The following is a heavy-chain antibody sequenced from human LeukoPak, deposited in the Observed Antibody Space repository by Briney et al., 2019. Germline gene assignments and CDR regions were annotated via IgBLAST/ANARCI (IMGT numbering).Heavy chain of an antibody. CDR2: IYYSGST. V-gene: IGHV4-59*01. Sequence: SETLALTCTVSGGSISSYYWSWIRQPPGQGLEWIGYIYYSGSTNYNPSLKSRVTISVDTSKNQFSLKLSSVTAADTAVYYCARDRRYYDSSGYFDYWGQGTLVTVSS. CDR1: GGSISSYY. J-gene: IGHJ4*02. D-gene: IGHD3-22*01. CDR3: ARDRRYYDSSGYFDY.